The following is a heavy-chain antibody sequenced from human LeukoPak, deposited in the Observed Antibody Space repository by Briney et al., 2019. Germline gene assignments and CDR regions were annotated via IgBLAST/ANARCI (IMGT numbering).Heavy chain of an antibody. V-gene: IGHV4-61*01. J-gene: IGHJ4*02. CDR2: KYYSGST. Sequence: PSETLSLTCDVSGVSINTCCYYWTWIRQPPGQGLEWIGYKYYSGSTRYNSSLRSRLTISLDSSKNQFSLRLTSVTAAATVCYYCARGRSYGFDFDSWGPGTLVIVSS. CDR3: ARGRSYGFDFDS. D-gene: IGHD5-18*01. CDR1: GVSINTCCYY.